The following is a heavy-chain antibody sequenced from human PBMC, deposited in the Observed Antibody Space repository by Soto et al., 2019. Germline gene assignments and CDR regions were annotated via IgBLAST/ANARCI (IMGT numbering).Heavy chain of an antibody. V-gene: IGHV3-30-3*01. Sequence: PGGSLRLSCAASGFTFSSYAMHWVRQAPGKGLEWVAVISYDGSNKYYADSVKGRFTISRDNSKNTLYLQMNSLRAEDTAVYYCARTDIVLMVYAIGTLDYWGQGTLVTVSS. CDR1: GFTFSSYA. D-gene: IGHD2-8*01. CDR2: ISYDGSNK. J-gene: IGHJ4*02. CDR3: ARTDIVLMVYAIGTLDY.